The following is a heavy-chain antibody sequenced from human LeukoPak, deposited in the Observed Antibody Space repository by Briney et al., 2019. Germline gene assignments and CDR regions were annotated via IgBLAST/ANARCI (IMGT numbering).Heavy chain of an antibody. CDR2: ISYDGSNK. V-gene: IGHV3-30-3*01. CDR1: GFXXXXYA. CDR3: ARLQGYYYDSSGYRYFDY. Sequence: SGFXXXXYAMHWVRQAPGKGLEWVAVISYDGSNKYYADSVKGRFTISRDNSKNTLYLQMNSLRAEDTAVYYCARLQGYYYDSSGYRYFDYWGQGTLVTVSS. D-gene: IGHD3-22*01. J-gene: IGHJ4*02.